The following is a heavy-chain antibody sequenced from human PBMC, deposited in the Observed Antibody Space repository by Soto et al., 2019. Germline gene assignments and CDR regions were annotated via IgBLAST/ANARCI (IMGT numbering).Heavy chain of an antibody. CDR3: VRVGQTDV. Sequence: EVQLVESGGGLVQPGGSLRLSCAASGFTFSNYWMHWVRQAPGKGLVWVSRISDDGGSTTYEDYVKGRFTISRDNATSMLYLQMNSLSADDTAVYYCVRVGQTDVGGQGTLVTVPS. CDR2: ISDDGGST. D-gene: IGHD3-16*01. J-gene: IGHJ4*02. CDR1: GFTFSNYW. V-gene: IGHV3-74*01.